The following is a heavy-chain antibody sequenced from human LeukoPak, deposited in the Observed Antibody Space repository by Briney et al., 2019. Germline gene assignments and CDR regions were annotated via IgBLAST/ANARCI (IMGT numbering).Heavy chain of an antibody. V-gene: IGHV3-33*01. J-gene: IGHJ4*02. D-gene: IGHD3-22*01. Sequence: PGRSLRLSCAASGFTFSSYGMHWVRQAPGKGLERVAVIWYDGSNKYYADSVKGRFTISRDNSKNTLYLQMNSLRAEDTAVYYCARGVVALFDYWDQGTLVTVSS. CDR1: GFTFSSYG. CDR2: IWYDGSNK. CDR3: ARGVVALFDY.